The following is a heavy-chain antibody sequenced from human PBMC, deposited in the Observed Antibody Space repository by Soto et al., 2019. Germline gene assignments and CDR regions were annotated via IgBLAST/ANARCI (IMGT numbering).Heavy chain of an antibody. J-gene: IGHJ4*02. CDR1: GGSFTGYY. D-gene: IGHD6-13*01. CDR2: ISHSGTT. Sequence: QVQLQQWGAGLLKPSETLSLTCAVNGGSFTGYYGAWIRQSPEKGLEWIGEISHSGTTKYNPSLKSRVTISVDTSKNQFSLKLSSVTAADTGMYYCARNGGNTWYYFDSRGQGTVVTVSS. V-gene: IGHV4-34*01. CDR3: ARNGGNTWYYFDS.